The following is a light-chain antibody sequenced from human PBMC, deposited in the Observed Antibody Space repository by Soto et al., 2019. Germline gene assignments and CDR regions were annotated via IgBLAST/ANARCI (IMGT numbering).Light chain of an antibody. Sequence: DIVMTQSPDSLAVSLGERATINCKSSQSVLYSSNNKNYIAWYQQTPGQPPKLLIYWASTRDSGVPDRFSGSGSGTDFTPTITSLQAEDVAVYYCQQYESTPPTFGQGTKLEIK. CDR2: WAS. J-gene: IGKJ2*01. CDR3: QQYESTPPT. CDR1: QSVLYSSNNKNY. V-gene: IGKV4-1*01.